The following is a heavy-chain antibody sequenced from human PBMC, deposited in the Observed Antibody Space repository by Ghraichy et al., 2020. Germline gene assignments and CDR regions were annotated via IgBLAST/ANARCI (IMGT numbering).Heavy chain of an antibody. D-gene: IGHD6-13*01. Sequence: SETLSLTCTVSGGSISSSSYYWGWIRQPPGKGLEWVGSIYYSGSTYYNPSLKSRVTISVDTSKNQFSLKLSSVTAADTAVYYCARLSSSSWADWGQGTLVTGSS. V-gene: IGHV4-39*01. CDR1: GGSISSSSYY. CDR2: IYYSGST. J-gene: IGHJ4*02. CDR3: ARLSSSSWAD.